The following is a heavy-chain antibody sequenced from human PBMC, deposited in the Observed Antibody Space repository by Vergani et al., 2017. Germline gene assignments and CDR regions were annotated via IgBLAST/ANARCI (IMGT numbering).Heavy chain of an antibody. Sequence: VQLLESGGGLVQPGGTLRLSCAASGFTFSSYGMHWVRQAPGKGLEWVAVISYDGSNKYYADSVKGRFTISRDNSKNTLYLQMNSLRAEDTAVYYCARDGRNVVRGVILPWGHYWGQGTLVTVSS. D-gene: IGHD3-10*01. J-gene: IGHJ4*02. V-gene: IGHV3-30*03. CDR3: ARDGRNVVRGVILPWGHY. CDR1: GFTFSSYG. CDR2: ISYDGSNK.